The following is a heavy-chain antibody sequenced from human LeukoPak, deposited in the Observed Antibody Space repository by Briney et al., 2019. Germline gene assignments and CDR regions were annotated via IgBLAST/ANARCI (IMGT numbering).Heavy chain of an antibody. J-gene: IGHJ6*02. CDR1: GGSFSGYY. D-gene: IGHD6-19*01. CDR2: INHSGST. CDR3: ARGRSSGWQAYYYYYGMDV. V-gene: IGHV4-34*01. Sequence: SETLSLTCAVYGGSFSGYYWSWIRQPPGKGLEWIGEINHSGSTNYNPSLKSRVTISVDTSKNQFSLKLSSVTAADTAVYYCARGRSSGWQAYYYYYGMDVWGQGTTVTVSS.